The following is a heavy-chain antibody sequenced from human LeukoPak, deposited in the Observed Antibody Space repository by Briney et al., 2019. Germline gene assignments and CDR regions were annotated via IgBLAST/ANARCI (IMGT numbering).Heavy chain of an antibody. J-gene: IGHJ6*03. CDR2: ISHSGTT. Sequence: SETLSLTRTLSVGSLSSYIYFWGWISQPPGEGLEWIGSISHSGTTYYNPSLKSRVTISIDTSKSQFSLKLNSVTAADTAVYYCAREGGNSYYYYYMDVWGRGTTVTVSS. D-gene: IGHD1-14*01. CDR3: AREGGNSYYYYYMDV. V-gene: IGHV4-39*07. CDR1: VGSLSSYIYF.